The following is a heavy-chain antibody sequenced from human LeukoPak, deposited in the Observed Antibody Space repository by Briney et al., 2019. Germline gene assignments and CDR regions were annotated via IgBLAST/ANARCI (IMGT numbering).Heavy chain of an antibody. V-gene: IGHV3-20*04. Sequence: GGSLRLSCAASGFTFDDYGMSWVRQAPGKGLEWVSGINWNGGSTGYADSVTGRFTISRDNAKNSLYLQMHSLRAEDTALYYCARLDYYGSGSYYNDYYYYMDVWGKGTTVTVSS. CDR1: GFTFDDYG. D-gene: IGHD3-10*01. CDR3: ARLDYYGSGSYYNDYYYYMDV. CDR2: INWNGGST. J-gene: IGHJ6*03.